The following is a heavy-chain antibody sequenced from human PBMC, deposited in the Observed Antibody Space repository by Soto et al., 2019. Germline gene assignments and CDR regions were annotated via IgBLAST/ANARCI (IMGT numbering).Heavy chain of an antibody. CDR3: ARRRYGLDY. D-gene: IGHD3-10*01. Sequence: SETLSLTCTVSGGSISSYYWSWIRQPPGKGLEWIGYIYYSGSTNYNPSLKSRVTISVDTSKNQFSLKLSSVTAADTAVYHCARRRYGLDYWGQGTLVTVSS. J-gene: IGHJ4*02. V-gene: IGHV4-59*08. CDR1: GGSISSYY. CDR2: IYYSGST.